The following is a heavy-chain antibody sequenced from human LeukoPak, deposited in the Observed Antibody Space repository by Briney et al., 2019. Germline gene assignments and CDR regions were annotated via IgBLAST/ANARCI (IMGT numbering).Heavy chain of an antibody. Sequence: GGSLRLSCAASGFTFNKYGMSWVRQAPGKGLEWVSGISGSGSNTYYAESVKDRFIISRDSTKNTLFLQVNSLRVEDTAVYYCAKYVFSYGAGSYLAHWGRGTLVSVSS. CDR3: AKYVFSYGAGSYLAH. V-gene: IGHV3-23*01. CDR1: GFTFNKYG. J-gene: IGHJ4*02. D-gene: IGHD3-10*01. CDR2: ISGSGSNT.